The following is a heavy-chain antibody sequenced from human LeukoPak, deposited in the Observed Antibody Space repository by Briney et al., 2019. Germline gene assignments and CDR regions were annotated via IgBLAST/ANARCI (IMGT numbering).Heavy chain of an antibody. V-gene: IGHV3-21*01. CDR2: ISSSSSYI. J-gene: IGHJ4*02. D-gene: IGHD2-15*01. CDR3: ARDMAPYCSGGSCSLFDY. Sequence: GGSLRLSCTVSGFTVSSNSMSWVRQAPGKGLEWVSSISSSSSYIYYADSVKGRFTISRDNAKNSLYLQMNSLRAEDTAVYYCARDMAPYCSGGSCSLFDYWGQGTLVTVSS. CDR1: GFTVSSNS.